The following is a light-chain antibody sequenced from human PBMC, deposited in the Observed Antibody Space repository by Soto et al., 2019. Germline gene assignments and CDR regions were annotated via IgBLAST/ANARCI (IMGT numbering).Light chain of an antibody. V-gene: IGLV4-69*01. CDR1: SGHSSYA. J-gene: IGLJ1*01. Sequence: QLVLTQSPSASASLGASVKFTCTLSSGHSSYAIAWHQQQPEKGPRYLMKLNSDGSHSKGDGIPDRLSGSSSGAERYLTISSLKSEDEADYYCQTWGTGIHVFGTGTKLTVL. CDR2: LNSDGSH. CDR3: QTWGTGIHV.